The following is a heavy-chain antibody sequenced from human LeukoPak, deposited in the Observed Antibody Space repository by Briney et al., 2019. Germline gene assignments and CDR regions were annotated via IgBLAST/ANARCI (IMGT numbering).Heavy chain of an antibody. V-gene: IGHV3-48*01. Sequence: GGSLRLSCAASGFTFSSYSMNWVRQAPGKGLEWVSYISSSSSTIYYADSVKGRFTISRDNSKETLYLQMNSLRAEDTAVYYCAKSNDWSGMYYFDFWGQGTLVTVSS. D-gene: IGHD3-9*01. CDR3: AKSNDWSGMYYFDF. CDR2: ISSSSSTI. CDR1: GFTFSSYS. J-gene: IGHJ4*02.